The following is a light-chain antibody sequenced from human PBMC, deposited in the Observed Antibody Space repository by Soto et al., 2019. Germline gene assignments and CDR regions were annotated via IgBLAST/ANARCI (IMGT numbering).Light chain of an antibody. CDR3: SSYSGSSNWV. V-gene: IGLV2-8*01. CDR1: SSDVGGYNY. Sequence: QSALTQPPSASGSPGQSVAISCTGTSSDVGGYNYVSWYQHHPGKAPKLMIYEVSRRPSGVSDCFSGSKSGNTASLTVSGLQAEDEADYYCSSYSGSSNWVFGGGTKLTVL. CDR2: EVS. J-gene: IGLJ3*02.